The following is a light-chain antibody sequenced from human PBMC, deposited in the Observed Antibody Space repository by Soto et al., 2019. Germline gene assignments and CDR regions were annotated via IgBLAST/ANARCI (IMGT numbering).Light chain of an antibody. Sequence: DIQMTQSPSSPSASVGDRVTITCRASQSISSYLNWYQQKPGKAPKLLIYAASSLQSGVPSRFSGSGSGTDFTLTISSLQPEDFATYYCQQSYGFGPGTKVDIK. J-gene: IGKJ3*01. CDR1: QSISSY. CDR3: QQSYG. CDR2: AAS. V-gene: IGKV1-39*01.